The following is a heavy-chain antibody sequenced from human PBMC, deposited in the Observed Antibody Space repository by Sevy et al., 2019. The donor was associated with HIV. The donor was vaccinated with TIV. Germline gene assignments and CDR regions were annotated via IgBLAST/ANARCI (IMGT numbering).Heavy chain of an antibody. CDR1: GVSISSFY. D-gene: IGHD3-22*01. J-gene: IGHJ4*02. CDR3: ARRYFYDSRGSTVFDY. Sequence: SETLSLTCTVSGVSISSFYWSWIRQPPGKGLEWIGNIYYSGSTNYNPYLKSRVTISVDTSKNQFSLKLSSVTAADTAVYYCARRYFYDSRGSTVFDYWGQGTLVTVSS. V-gene: IGHV4-59*13. CDR2: IYYSGST.